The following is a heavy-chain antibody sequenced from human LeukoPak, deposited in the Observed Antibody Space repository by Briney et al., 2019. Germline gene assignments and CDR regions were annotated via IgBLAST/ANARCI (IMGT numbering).Heavy chain of an antibody. J-gene: IGHJ4*02. V-gene: IGHV3-30*03. CDR1: GFTFSRYG. CDR2: ISYDGKNK. CDR3: ARAVAGFDY. Sequence: PGGSLRLSCAASGFTFSRYGMHWVRQAPGKGLEWVAVISYDGKNKYSVDSVKGRFTISRDNAKNSLYLQMNSLRDEDTAVYYCARAVAGFDYWGQGTLVTVSS. D-gene: IGHD6-19*01.